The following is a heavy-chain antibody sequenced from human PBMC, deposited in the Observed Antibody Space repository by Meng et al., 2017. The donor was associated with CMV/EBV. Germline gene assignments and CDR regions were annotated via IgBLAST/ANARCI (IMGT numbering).Heavy chain of an antibody. J-gene: IGHJ4*02. CDR1: GYTFTHHG. CDR2: ISGYNDNT. CDR3: ARDTMMIMSFDH. V-gene: IGHV1-18*01. D-gene: IGHD3-22*01. Sequence: QIQLVQSGAEVRKPGASVKVSCKASGYTFTHHGISWVRQAPGQGLEWMGWISGYNDNTKYARHLQGRVTMPTDTSTNTAYMELRSLRSDDTAIYYCARDTMMIMSFDHWGPGTLVTVSS.